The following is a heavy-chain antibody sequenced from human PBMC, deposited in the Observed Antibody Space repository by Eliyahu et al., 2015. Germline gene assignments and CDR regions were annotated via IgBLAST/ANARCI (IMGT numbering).Heavy chain of an antibody. J-gene: IGHJ6*04. V-gene: IGHV4-34*01. Sequence: QVQLQQWGAGLLKPSETLSXTCAVYGGSFSGYYWSWXRQPPGKGLEWIGEINHSGSTNYNPXLKSRVTISVDTSKNQFSLKLSSVTAADTAVYYCARGRLAVAGTLLRSRDMDVWGKGTTVTVSS. CDR2: INHSGST. CDR1: GGSFSGYY. CDR3: ARGRLAVAGTLLRSRDMDV. D-gene: IGHD6-19*01.